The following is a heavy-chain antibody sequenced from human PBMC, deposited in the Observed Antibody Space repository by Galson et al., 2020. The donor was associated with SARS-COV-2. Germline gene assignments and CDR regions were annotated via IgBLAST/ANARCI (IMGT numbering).Heavy chain of an antibody. CDR3: AHSLTTVTTIWGSPPRPAGVFDY. CDR1: GFSLSTNGVG. CDR2: IYWDDDK. Sequence: SGPTLVKPTQTLTLTCTFSGFSLSTNGVGVGWIRQPPGKALEWLALIYWDDDKRYSPSLKSRLTITKDTSKNQVVLTMTNMDPVDTATYYCAHSLTTVTTIWGSPPRPAGVFDYWGQGTLVTVSS. V-gene: IGHV2-5*02. J-gene: IGHJ4*02. D-gene: IGHD4-17*01.